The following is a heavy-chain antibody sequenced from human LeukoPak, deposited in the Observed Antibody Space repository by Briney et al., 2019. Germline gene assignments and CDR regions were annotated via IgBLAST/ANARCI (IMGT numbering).Heavy chain of an antibody. Sequence: GGSLRLSGAASRFTFSSYAMNWVRQAPGKGLEWVSSISTSSSYIYYADSVKGRFTISRDNAKNSLYLQMNSLRAEDTAVYYCSRGATDCDIWAERTSVSVSS. CDR1: RFTFSSYA. CDR2: ISTSSSYI. J-gene: IGHJ3*02. V-gene: IGHV3-21*01. D-gene: IGHD2-21*02. CDR3: SRGATDCDI.